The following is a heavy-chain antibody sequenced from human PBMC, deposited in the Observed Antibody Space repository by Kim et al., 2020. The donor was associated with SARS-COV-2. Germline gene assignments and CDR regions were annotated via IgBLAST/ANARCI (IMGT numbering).Heavy chain of an antibody. D-gene: IGHD5-12*01. Sequence: GGSLRLSCAASGFTFSSYGMHWVRQAPGKGLEWVAVIWYDGSNKYYADSVKGRFTISRDNSKNTLYLQMNSLRAEDTAVYYCARDQGGRIVATTYFDYWGQGTLVTVSS. CDR1: GFTFSSYG. V-gene: IGHV3-33*01. CDR2: IWYDGSNK. J-gene: IGHJ4*02. CDR3: ARDQGGRIVATTYFDY.